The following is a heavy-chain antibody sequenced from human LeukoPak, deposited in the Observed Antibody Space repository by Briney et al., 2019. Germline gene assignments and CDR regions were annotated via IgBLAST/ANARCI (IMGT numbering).Heavy chain of an antibody. J-gene: IGHJ4*02. Sequence: GGSLRLSCAASGFTFSSYGMHWVRQAPGKGLEWVAFIRYDRRNQYYADSVKGRFTISRDNSKNTLYLQMNSLRAEDTAVYYCAKVVAAAPALAFDYWGQGTLVTISS. CDR1: GFTFSSYG. CDR3: AKVVAAAPALAFDY. V-gene: IGHV3-30*02. CDR2: IRYDRRNQ. D-gene: IGHD6-13*01.